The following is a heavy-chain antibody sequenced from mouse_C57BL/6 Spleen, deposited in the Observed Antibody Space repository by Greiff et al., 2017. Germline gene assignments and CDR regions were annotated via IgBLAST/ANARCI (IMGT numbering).Heavy chain of an antibody. V-gene: IGHV1-63*01. D-gene: IGHD1-1*01. J-gene: IGHJ2*01. CDR2: IYPGGGYT. CDR1: GYTFTNYW. CDR3: TGGERSDYFDY. Sequence: VQLQQSGAELVRPGTSVTMSCKASGYTFTNYWIGWVKQRPGHGLEWIGVIYPGGGYTNYNEKFKGKDTLTVDKSSSTAYMRCSSLAAEASAHYCGTGGERSDYFDYWGQGTTLTVSS.